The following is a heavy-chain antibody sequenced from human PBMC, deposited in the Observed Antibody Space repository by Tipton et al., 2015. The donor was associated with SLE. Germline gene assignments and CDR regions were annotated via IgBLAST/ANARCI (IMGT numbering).Heavy chain of an antibody. CDR1: DDSISHYY. Sequence: TLSLTCTVSDDSISHYYWSWIRQSPGKGLEWIGYIFYTGRISSNPSLKSRVTVSVDTSKNQLSLKLSSVTAADTAVYYCARGQYCGGGGCYSEYNWFDPWGQGTLVTVSS. D-gene: IGHD2-15*01. CDR2: IFYTGRI. V-gene: IGHV4-59*01. CDR3: ARGQYCGGGGCYSEYNWFDP. J-gene: IGHJ5*02.